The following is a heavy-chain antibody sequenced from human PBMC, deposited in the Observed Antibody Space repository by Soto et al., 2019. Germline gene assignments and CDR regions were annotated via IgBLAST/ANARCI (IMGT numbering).Heavy chain of an antibody. CDR2: SHYYGST. CDR1: GGSISSGGYY. D-gene: IGHD2-21*02. CDR3: ARVCGGDCHYGMDV. V-gene: IGHV4-31*03. Sequence: QVQLQESGPGLVKPSQTLSLTCTVSGGSISSGGYYWSWIRHHPWKGLEWIGYSHYYGSTYYNPSLKSRVTISVDTSKNQFSLKLSSVTAADTAVYYCARVCGGDCHYGMDVWGQGTTVTVSS. J-gene: IGHJ6*02.